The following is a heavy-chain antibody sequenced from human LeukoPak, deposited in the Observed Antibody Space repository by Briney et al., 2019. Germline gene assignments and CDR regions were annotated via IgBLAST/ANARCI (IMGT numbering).Heavy chain of an antibody. J-gene: IGHJ3*02. V-gene: IGHV1-69*13. D-gene: IGHD1-26*01. CDR2: IIPIFGTA. CDR3: ARVSGSSVPDAFDI. CDR1: GGTFSSYA. Sequence: SVKVSCKASGGTFSSYAISWVRQAPGQGLEWMGGIIPIFGTANYAQKFQGRVTIAADESTSTAYMELSSLRSEDTAVYYCARVSGSSVPDAFDIWGQGTMVTVSS.